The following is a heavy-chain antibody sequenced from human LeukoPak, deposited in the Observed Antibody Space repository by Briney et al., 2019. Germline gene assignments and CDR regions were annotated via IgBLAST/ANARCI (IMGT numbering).Heavy chain of an antibody. J-gene: IGHJ3*02. CDR2: ISAYNGNT. D-gene: IGHD1-26*01. CDR3: AGGSGSYQGYDAFDI. V-gene: IGHV1-18*01. CDR1: GYTFTSYG. Sequence: ATVKVSCKASGYTFTSYGMSWVRQAPGQGLEWMGWISAYNGNTNYAQKLQGRVTMTTDTSTSTAYMELRSLRSDDTAVYYCAGGSGSYQGYDAFDIWGQGTMVTVSS.